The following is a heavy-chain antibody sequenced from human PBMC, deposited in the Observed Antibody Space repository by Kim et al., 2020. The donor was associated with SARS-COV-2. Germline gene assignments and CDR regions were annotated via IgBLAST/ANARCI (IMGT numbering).Heavy chain of an antibody. CDR2: LYYSGST. D-gene: IGHD2-2*01. J-gene: IGHJ5*02. V-gene: IGHV4-39*01. CDR3: ARHDALVVVPAAIPFDP. CDR1: GGSISSSSYY. Sequence: SETLSLTCTVSGGSISSSSYYWGWIRQPPGKGLEWIGSLYYSGSTYYNPSLKSRVTISVDTSKNQFSLKLSSVTAADTAVYYCARHDALVVVPAAIPFDPWGQGTLVTVSS.